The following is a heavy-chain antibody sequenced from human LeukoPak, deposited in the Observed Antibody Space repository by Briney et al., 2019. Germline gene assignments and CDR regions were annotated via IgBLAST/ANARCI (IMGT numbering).Heavy chain of an antibody. J-gene: IGHJ5*02. V-gene: IGHV4-39*01. Sequence: SETLSLTCTVSGGSISSSSYYWGWIRQPPGKGLEWIGSIYYSGSTYYNPSLKSRVTISVDTSKNQFSLKLSSVTAADTAVYYCARQNDYENWFDPWGQGTLDTVSS. CDR2: IYYSGST. CDR3: ARQNDYENWFDP. CDR1: GGSISSSSYY. D-gene: IGHD4-17*01.